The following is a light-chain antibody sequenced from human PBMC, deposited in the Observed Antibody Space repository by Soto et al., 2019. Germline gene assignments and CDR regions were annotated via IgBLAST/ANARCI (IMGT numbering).Light chain of an antibody. CDR1: QSVSNNY. CDR3: QQYYDFPPT. J-gene: IGKJ2*01. CDR2: GAS. Sequence: EIVLTQSPGTLSLSPGERATLSCRASQSVSNNYLAWYQQKPGQAPRLLIYGASNRATGIPDRFSGSGSGTDFTLTISSLQAEDAAVYFCQQYYDFPPTFGQGTKLEIK. V-gene: IGKV3-20*01.